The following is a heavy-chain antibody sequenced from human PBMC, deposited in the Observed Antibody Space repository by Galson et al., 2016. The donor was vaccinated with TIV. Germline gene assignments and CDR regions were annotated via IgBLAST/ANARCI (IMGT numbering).Heavy chain of an antibody. CDR1: GDSVSSNSAA. D-gene: IGHD3-16*01. CDR3: ARAPPSVFGIIMTLDS. V-gene: IGHV6-1*01. Sequence: CAISGDSVSSNSAAWNWLRQSPSRGLEWLGRTFYRSKWYNDYAPSVKSRITINPDTSKNQFSLQLNSVTPEDTAVYYCARAPPSVFGIIMTLDSWGQGTLVTVSS. CDR2: TFYRSKWYN. J-gene: IGHJ4*02.